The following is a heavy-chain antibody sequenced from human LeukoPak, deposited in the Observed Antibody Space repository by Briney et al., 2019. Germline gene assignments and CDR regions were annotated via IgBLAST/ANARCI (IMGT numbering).Heavy chain of an antibody. CDR2: IIPILGIA. V-gene: IGHV1-69*04. Sequence: GASAKVSCKASGGTFSSYAISWVRQAPGQGLEWMGRIIPILGIANYAQKFQGRVTITADKSTSTAYMELSSLRSEDTAVYYCARDSSGYYLQYYFDYWGQGTLVTVSS. D-gene: IGHD3-22*01. J-gene: IGHJ4*02. CDR3: ARDSSGYYLQYYFDY. CDR1: GGTFSSYA.